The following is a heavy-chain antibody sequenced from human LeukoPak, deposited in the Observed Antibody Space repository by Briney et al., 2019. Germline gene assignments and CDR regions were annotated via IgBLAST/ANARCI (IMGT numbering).Heavy chain of an antibody. Sequence: SETLSLTCTVSDGSISSFYWSWIRQPPGRGLEWIGYMYYSGKTAYNPSPKSRVTISVDTSKNQCSLKLTSVTAADTAVYYCARHMVDRGVIGGLGWFDPWGQGTLVTVSS. V-gene: IGHV4-59*01. CDR3: ARHMVDRGVIGGLGWFDP. D-gene: IGHD2-21*01. CDR2: MYYSGKT. J-gene: IGHJ5*02. CDR1: DGSISSFY.